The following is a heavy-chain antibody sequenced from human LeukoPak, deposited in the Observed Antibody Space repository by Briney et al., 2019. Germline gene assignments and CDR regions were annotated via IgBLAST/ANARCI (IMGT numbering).Heavy chain of an antibody. J-gene: IGHJ4*02. CDR2: ISYDGSNK. V-gene: IGHV3-30*03. CDR1: RFTFSTYW. D-gene: IGHD5-18*01. CDR3: ARVGRGYSFNVYYFDY. Sequence: GGSLRLSCAASRFTFSTYWMHWVRQAPGKGLEWVAIISYDGSNKYYADSVKGRFTISRDNSKNTLYLQMNSLRAEDTAVYYCARVGRGYSFNVYYFDYWGQGTLVTVSS.